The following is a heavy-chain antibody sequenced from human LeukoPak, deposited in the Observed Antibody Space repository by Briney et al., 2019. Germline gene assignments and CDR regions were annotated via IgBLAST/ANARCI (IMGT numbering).Heavy chain of an antibody. Sequence: ASVKDSCKASGYTFTSYAMHWVRQAPGQRLEWMGWINAANGNTKYSQKFQGRVTITRDTSASTAYMELSSLRSEDTAVYYCARVALDFWSGSDYYYMDVWGKGTTVTVSS. CDR2: INAANGNT. V-gene: IGHV1-3*01. J-gene: IGHJ6*03. CDR1: GYTFTSYA. D-gene: IGHD3-3*01. CDR3: ARVALDFWSGSDYYYMDV.